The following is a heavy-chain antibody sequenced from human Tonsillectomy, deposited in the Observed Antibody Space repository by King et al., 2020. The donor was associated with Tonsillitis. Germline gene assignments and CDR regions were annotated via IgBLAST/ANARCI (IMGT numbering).Heavy chain of an antibody. D-gene: IGHD3/OR15-3a*01. CDR1: GYRFSTHW. CDR3: ARIRGWTPGAFEI. Sequence: QLVQSGAEARKPGDSLRISCTSSGYRFSTHWINWVRQMPGKGLQWMGRIDPSDSYTNYSPSFQGHVTISADNSISTAYLQWNSLKASDTAMYYCARIRGWTPGAFEIWGQGTMVTVSS. J-gene: IGHJ3*02. V-gene: IGHV5-10-1*03. CDR2: IDPSDSYT.